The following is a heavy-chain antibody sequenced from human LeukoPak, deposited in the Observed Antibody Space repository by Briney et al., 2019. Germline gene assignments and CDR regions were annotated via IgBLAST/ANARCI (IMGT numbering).Heavy chain of an antibody. CDR3: ARDQEGFDY. J-gene: IGHJ4*02. CDR2: IYPRDGST. CDR1: GYTFTSNY. Sequence: ASVKVSCKASGYTFTSNYIHWVQQAPGQGLEWMGMIYPRDGSTSYAQKFQGRVTVTRDTSASTVHMELSGLRSEDTAVYYCARDQEGFDYWGQGTLVTVSS. V-gene: IGHV1-46*01.